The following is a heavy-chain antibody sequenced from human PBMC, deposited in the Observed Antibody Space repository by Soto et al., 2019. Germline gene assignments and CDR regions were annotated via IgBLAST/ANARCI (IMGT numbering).Heavy chain of an antibody. CDR3: VRGGSNYAS. Sequence: EVQLVESGGGLVQTGGSLRLSCKASGFTLSDSWMTWVRQAPWKGLEWVARIKPDESEKKYADSVKGRFSISRDNAKNSMYLQMDSLRGEDTAVYYCVRGGSNYASWGQGTLVTVSS. D-gene: IGHD4-4*01. J-gene: IGHJ5*02. CDR1: GFTLSDSW. CDR2: IKPDESEK. V-gene: IGHV3-7*01.